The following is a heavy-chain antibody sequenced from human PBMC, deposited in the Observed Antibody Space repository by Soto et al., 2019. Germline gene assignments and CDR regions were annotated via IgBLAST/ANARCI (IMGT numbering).Heavy chain of an antibody. D-gene: IGHD3-16*01. CDR3: ARDGDVNTGFGKDY. CDR2: IWHDGGNK. J-gene: IGHJ4*02. Sequence: PGGSLRLSCAASGFTFSSYGMHWVHQAPGKGLEWVAFIWHDGGNKFYAESVKGRFTISRDNSKNTLYLQMTSLSAEDTAMYYCARDGDVNTGFGKDYWGQGTLVTVSS. V-gene: IGHV3-33*01. CDR1: GFTFSSYG.